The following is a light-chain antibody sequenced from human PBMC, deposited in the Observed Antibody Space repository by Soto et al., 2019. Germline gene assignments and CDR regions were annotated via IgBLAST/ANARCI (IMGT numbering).Light chain of an antibody. J-gene: IGKJ4*02. Sequence: EIVLTQSPATLSVSPGDRATLSCRASQRVRSDLAWLQQKPGHAPRLLIYDASTRATGIPARFSGSVSGTEFTLTISSMQSEDFAIYYCQQYNNLPLTFGGGSKVEIK. CDR3: QQYNNLPLT. CDR2: DAS. V-gene: IGKV3-15*01. CDR1: QRVRSD.